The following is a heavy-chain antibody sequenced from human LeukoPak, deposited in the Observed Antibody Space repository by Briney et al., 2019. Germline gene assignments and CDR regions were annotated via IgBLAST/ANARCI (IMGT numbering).Heavy chain of an antibody. J-gene: IGHJ6*02. Sequence: SETLSLTCTVSGGSISSSSYYWGWIRQPPGTGLEWIGSIYYSGSTYYNPSLKSRVTISVDTSKNQFSLKLSSVTAADTAVYYCARAHSIYDFWSGLNYYYYYGMDVWGQGTTVTVSS. CDR1: GGSISSSSYY. CDR3: ARAHSIYDFWSGLNYYYYYGMDV. CDR2: IYYSGST. V-gene: IGHV4-39*01. D-gene: IGHD3-3*01.